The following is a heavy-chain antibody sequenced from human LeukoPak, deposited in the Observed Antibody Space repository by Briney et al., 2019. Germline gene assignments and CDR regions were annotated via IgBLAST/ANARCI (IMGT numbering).Heavy chain of an antibody. CDR1: GFTFSSYW. Sequence: GGSLRLSCAASGFTFSSYWMSWVRQAPGKGLEWVANIKQDGSEKYYVDSVKGRFTISRDNAKNSLYLQMNSLRAEDTALYYCAKAVLDYDILTGYLTPTWFDPWGQGTLVTVSS. CDR3: AKAVLDYDILTGYLTPTWFDP. V-gene: IGHV3-7*03. CDR2: IKQDGSEK. D-gene: IGHD3-9*01. J-gene: IGHJ5*02.